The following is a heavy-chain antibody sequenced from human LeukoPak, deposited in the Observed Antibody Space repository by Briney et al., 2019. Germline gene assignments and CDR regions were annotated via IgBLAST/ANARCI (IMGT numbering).Heavy chain of an antibody. D-gene: IGHD3-3*01. V-gene: IGHV1-69*13. J-gene: IGHJ5*02. CDR1: GYTFTSYG. CDR3: ARDTLAQYYDFWSGYSRFDP. CDR2: IIPIFGTA. Sequence: ASVKVSCKASGYTFTSYGISWVRQAPGQGLEWMGGIIPIFGTANYAQKFQGRVTVTADESTSTTYMELSSLRSEDTAVYYCARDTLAQYYDFWSGYSRFDPWGQGTLVTVSS.